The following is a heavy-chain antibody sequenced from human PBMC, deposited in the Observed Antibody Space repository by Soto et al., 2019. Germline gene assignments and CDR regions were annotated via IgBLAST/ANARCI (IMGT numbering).Heavy chain of an antibody. CDR3: ARSTAYYDFWSGYYQPVDY. Sequence: GGSLRLSCAASGFTFSDYYMSWIRQAPGKGLEWVSYISSSGSTIYYADSVKGRFTISRDNAKNSLYLQMNSLRAEDTAVYYCARSTAYYDFWSGYYQPVDYWGQGTLVTVSS. CDR1: GFTFSDYY. CDR2: ISSSGSTI. V-gene: IGHV3-11*01. J-gene: IGHJ4*02. D-gene: IGHD3-3*01.